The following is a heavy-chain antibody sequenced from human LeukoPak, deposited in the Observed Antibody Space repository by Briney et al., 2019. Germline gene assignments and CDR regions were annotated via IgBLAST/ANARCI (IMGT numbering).Heavy chain of an antibody. CDR1: GFNFSSYS. CDR3: ARGSATGYYYYMDV. D-gene: IGHD1-1*01. V-gene: IGHV3-48*04. CDR2: IGSSHSTI. Sequence: GGSLRLSCAASGFNFSSYSMNWVRQAPGKGLQWVSYIGSSHSTIYYADSVKGRFTISRDNAKNSLYLQMNSLRAEDTAVYYCARGSATGYYYYMDVWGKGTTVTVSS. J-gene: IGHJ6*03.